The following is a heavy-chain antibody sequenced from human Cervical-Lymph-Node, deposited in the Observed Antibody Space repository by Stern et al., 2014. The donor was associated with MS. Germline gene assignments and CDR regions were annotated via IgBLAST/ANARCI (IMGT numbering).Heavy chain of an antibody. CDR1: GFSLRTNGVA. V-gene: IGHV2-5*02. CDR3: VIPPPGDFLEDAFDI. D-gene: IGHD4-17*01. Sequence: QITLKESGPTLVKPTETLRLTCTFSGFSLRTNGVAVGWIRQTPGKALEFLALIYWDGDKRYNPSLKRRLTITTGPSQSQVVLKIANLDPVGPTTYYFVIPPPGDFLEDAFDIWGQGTMVTISS. CDR2: IYWDGDK. J-gene: IGHJ3*02.